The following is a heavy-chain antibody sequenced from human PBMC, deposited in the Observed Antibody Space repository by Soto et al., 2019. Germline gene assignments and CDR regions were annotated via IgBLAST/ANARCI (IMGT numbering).Heavy chain of an antibody. CDR2: ISYDGSNK. V-gene: IGHV3-30*18. J-gene: IGHJ4*02. D-gene: IGHD3-3*01. Sequence: TGGSLRLPCAASGFTFSSYGMHWVRQAPGKGLEWVAVISYDGSNKYYADSVKGRFTISRDNSKNTLYLQMNSLRAEDTAVYYCAKVGVVISGDFDYWGQGTLVTVSS. CDR1: GFTFSSYG. CDR3: AKVGVVISGDFDY.